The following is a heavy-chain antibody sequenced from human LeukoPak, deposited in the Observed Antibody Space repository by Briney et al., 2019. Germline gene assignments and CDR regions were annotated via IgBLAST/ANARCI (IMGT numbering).Heavy chain of an antibody. CDR2: ISYDGSNK. V-gene: IGHV3-30*03. Sequence: GGSLRLSCAASGFTFSSYGMHWVRQAPGKGLEWVAVISYDGSNKYYADSVKGRFTISRDNSKNTLYLQMNSLRAEDTAVYYCATQRPKYCSSTSCAGLDYWGQGTLVTVSS. CDR1: GFTFSSYG. J-gene: IGHJ4*02. D-gene: IGHD2-2*01. CDR3: ATQRPKYCSSTSCAGLDY.